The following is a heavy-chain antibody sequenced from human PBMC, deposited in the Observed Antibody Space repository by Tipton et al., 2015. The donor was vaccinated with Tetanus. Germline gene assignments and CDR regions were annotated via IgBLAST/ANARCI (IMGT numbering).Heavy chain of an antibody. D-gene: IGHD2-2*01. V-gene: IGHV3-21*01. CDR3: AGDKQLVPGAEVVYQYYGMDV. J-gene: IGHJ6*02. CDR1: GFTFSTYS. Sequence: SLRLSCAASGFTFSTYSMNWFRQAPGKGLEWVSSISSSSIYMYYADSLKGRFTISRDNAKNSLYLQMNSLRAEDTAVYYCAGDKQLVPGAEVVYQYYGMDVWGQGTTVTVSS. CDR2: ISSSSIYM.